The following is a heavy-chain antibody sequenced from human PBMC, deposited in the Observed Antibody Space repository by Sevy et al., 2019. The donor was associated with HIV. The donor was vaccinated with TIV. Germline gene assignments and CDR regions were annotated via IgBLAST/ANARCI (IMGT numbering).Heavy chain of an antibody. CDR2: IIPIFGTP. CDR1: GDTFSTYG. D-gene: IGHD7-27*01. V-gene: IGHV1-69*13. J-gene: IGHJ3*02. CDR3: AREGGGARTGDHDAFDI. Sequence: ASVKVSCKASGDTFSTYGLSWVRQAPGQGLEWMGGIIPIFGTPNYAQKFQGRVTITGDESASTAYMELRSLRSEDTALYYCAREGGGARTGDHDAFDIWGHGTLVTVSS.